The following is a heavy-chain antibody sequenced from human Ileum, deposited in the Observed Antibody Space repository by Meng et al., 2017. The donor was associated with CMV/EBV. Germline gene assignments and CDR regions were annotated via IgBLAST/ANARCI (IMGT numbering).Heavy chain of an antibody. Sequence: GESLKISCAASGFTFSSYEMNWVRQAPGKGLEWVSYITSSGTGIYYADSVKGRFSISRDNAKNSLYLHMNSLRAEDTAVYYCARDLQGESRVYFDYWGQGALVTVSS. J-gene: IGHJ4*02. D-gene: IGHD5-24*01. V-gene: IGHV3-48*03. CDR1: GFTFSSYE. CDR3: ARDLQGESRVYFDY. CDR2: ITSSGTGI.